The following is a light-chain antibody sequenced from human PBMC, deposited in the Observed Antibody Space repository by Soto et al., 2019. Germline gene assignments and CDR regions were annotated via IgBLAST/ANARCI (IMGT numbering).Light chain of an antibody. CDR1: SSNIGAGYD. J-gene: IGLJ2*01. CDR2: GNS. CDR3: QSYDSSLSGVV. Sequence: QAVVTQPPSVSGAPGXRXXISCTGSSSNIGAGYDVHWYQQLPGTAPKLLIYGNSNRPSGVPDRFSGSKSGTSASLAITGLQAEDEADYYCQSYDSSLSGVVFGGGTKLTVL. V-gene: IGLV1-40*01.